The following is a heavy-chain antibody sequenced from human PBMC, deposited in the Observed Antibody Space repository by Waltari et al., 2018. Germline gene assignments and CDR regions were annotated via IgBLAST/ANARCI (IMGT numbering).Heavy chain of an antibody. J-gene: IGHJ4*02. D-gene: IGHD3-10*01. V-gene: IGHV3-7*01. CDR3: TRGGSMVRGGSIY. CDR1: GFTFSSSW. CDR2: RKQDGSGK. Sequence: EVQLGESGGGLVQPGGSLRLSCAASGFTFSSSWMNWVRQAPGKGLEWVATRKQDGSGKSYVDSVNGRFTISRDNAKNSLFLQMSSLRAEDTAVYYCTRGGSMVRGGSIYWGQGTLVTVSS.